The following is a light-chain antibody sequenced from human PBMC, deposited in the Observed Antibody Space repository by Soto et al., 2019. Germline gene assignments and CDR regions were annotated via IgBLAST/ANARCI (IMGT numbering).Light chain of an antibody. Sequence: AIQITHSPSSLSASVGDRVTITCRASQGISNDLGWYQQKPGKAPKLLIYSASSLHSGVPSRFSGSGSGTDFTLTISSLQPEDFATYYCLQDYNHPYSFGQGTKVDIK. CDR3: LQDYNHPYS. CDR2: SAS. J-gene: IGKJ2*03. CDR1: QGISND. V-gene: IGKV1-6*01.